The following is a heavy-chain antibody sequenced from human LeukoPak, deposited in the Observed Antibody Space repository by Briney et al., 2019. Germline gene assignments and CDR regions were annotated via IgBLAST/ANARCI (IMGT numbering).Heavy chain of an antibody. CDR1: GITVRTNC. J-gene: IGHJ4*02. CDR2: ISGSGGST. Sequence: GGSLRLSCEASGITVRTNCMTWVRQAPGKGLEWVSAISGSGGSTYYADSVKGRFTISRDNSKNTLYLQMNSLRAEDTAVYYCAIDSRAVAGTDYWGQGTLVTVSS. V-gene: IGHV3-23*01. CDR3: AIDSRAVAGTDY. D-gene: IGHD6-19*01.